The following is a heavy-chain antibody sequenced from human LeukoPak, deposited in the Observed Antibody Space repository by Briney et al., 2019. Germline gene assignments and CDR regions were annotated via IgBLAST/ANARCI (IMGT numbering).Heavy chain of an antibody. CDR2: INHSGST. Sequence: SETLSLTCAVYGGSFSGYYWSWIRQPPGKGLEWIGEINHSGSTNYNPSLKSRVTISVDTSKNQFSLKLSSVTAADTAVYYCARERGYYGSGSYKWFDPWGQGTLVTVSS. V-gene: IGHV4-34*01. J-gene: IGHJ5*02. CDR3: ARERGYYGSGSYKWFDP. D-gene: IGHD3-10*01. CDR1: GGSFSGYY.